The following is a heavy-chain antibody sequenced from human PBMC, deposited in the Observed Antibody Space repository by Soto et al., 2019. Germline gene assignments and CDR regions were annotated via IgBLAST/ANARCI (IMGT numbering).Heavy chain of an antibody. J-gene: IGHJ3*02. CDR3: ASTGDYLYDAFDI. V-gene: IGHV1-69*02. CDR1: GGTFSSYT. D-gene: IGHD4-17*01. Sequence: ASVKVSCKASGGTFSSYTISWVRQAPGQGLEWMGRIIPILGIANYAQKLQGRVTITADKSTSTAYMELSSLRSEDTAVYYCASTGDYLYDAFDIWGQGTMVTVSS. CDR2: IIPILGIA.